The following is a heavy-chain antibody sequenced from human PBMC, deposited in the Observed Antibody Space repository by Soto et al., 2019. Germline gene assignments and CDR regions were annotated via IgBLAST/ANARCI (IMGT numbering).Heavy chain of an antibody. CDR2: IIPMFGTP. Sequence: ASVKVSCKVSGGTLNSQSITWVRQAPGQGLEWMGGIIPMFGTPTDAQKFRGRVTISADTSTSTVYMESRSLSSQDTAVYYCATSLAARRKPYNWLDAWGQGTLVTVSS. D-gene: IGHD6-6*01. CDR3: ATSLAARRKPYNWLDA. CDR1: GGTLNSQS. J-gene: IGHJ5*02. V-gene: IGHV1-69*06.